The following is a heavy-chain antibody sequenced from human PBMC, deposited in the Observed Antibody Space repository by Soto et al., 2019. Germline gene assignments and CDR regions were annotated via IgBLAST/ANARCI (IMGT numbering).Heavy chain of an antibody. V-gene: IGHV3-21*01. Sequence: EVQLVESGGGLVKPGGSLRLYCAASGFTFSSYSMNWVRQAPGKGLEWVSSFSTSSSYIYYAESVKGRFTMSRHNAKNALYLQMNSLRAEDRAVYYCARDLALDSSSWADNWFDPWGQGTLVTVSS. CDR3: ARDLALDSSSWADNWFDP. CDR2: FSTSSSYI. J-gene: IGHJ5*02. D-gene: IGHD6-13*01. CDR1: GFTFSSYS.